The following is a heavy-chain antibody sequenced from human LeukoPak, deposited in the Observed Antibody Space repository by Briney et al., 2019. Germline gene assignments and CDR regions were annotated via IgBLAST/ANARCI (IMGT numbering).Heavy chain of an antibody. J-gene: IGHJ4*02. D-gene: IGHD2-2*01. CDR2: INLRGST. V-gene: IGHV4-34*01. CDR1: GGSIDSYY. Sequence: PSETLSLTCTVSGGSIDSYYWSWIRQPPGKGLEWIGEINLRGSTNYNPSLKSRVTISVDTSKNQFSLKLTSVTAADTAIFYCARGLGQLDSRGQGTLVTVSS. CDR3: ARGLGQLDS.